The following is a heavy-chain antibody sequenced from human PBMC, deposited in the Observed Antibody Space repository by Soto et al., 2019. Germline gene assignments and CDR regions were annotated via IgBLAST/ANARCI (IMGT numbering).Heavy chain of an antibody. Sequence: EVQLVESGGGLVKPGGSLRLSCAASGFTFSSYSMNWVRQAPGKGLEWVSSISSSSSYIYYPDSVKGRFTISRDNAKNSLDLQMNSLRAEDTAVYYCAKEAGELSTRSFDYWGQGTLVTVSS. J-gene: IGHJ4*02. CDR3: AKEAGELSTRSFDY. CDR2: ISSSSSYI. CDR1: GFTFSSYS. V-gene: IGHV3-21*01. D-gene: IGHD3-16*02.